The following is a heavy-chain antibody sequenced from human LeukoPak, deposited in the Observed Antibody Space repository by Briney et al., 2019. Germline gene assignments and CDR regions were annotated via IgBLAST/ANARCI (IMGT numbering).Heavy chain of an antibody. Sequence: PGRSLRLSCAASGFIVSSKYMSWVRQAPGKGLEWVAIIFSGASTYYADSVKGRFTISRDNSKNTLYLQMNSLRAEDTAVYYCAKVGAVAAADCWGQGTLVTVSS. J-gene: IGHJ4*02. CDR1: GFIVSSKY. D-gene: IGHD6-19*01. V-gene: IGHV3-66*01. CDR3: AKVGAVAAADC. CDR2: IFSGAST.